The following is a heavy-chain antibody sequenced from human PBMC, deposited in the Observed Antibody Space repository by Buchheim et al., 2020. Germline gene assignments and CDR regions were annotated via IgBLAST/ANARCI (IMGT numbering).Heavy chain of an antibody. V-gene: IGHV4-34*01. Sequence: QVQLQQWGAGLLKPSETLSLTCAVYGGSFSGYYWSWIRQPPGKGLEWIGEINHRGSTNYNPSLKSRVTISVDTSKNQFSLKLSSVTAADTAVYYCASTSSYGDYAFDIWGQGT. CDR3: ASTSSYGDYAFDI. D-gene: IGHD4-17*01. CDR1: GGSFSGYY. J-gene: IGHJ3*02. CDR2: INHRGST.